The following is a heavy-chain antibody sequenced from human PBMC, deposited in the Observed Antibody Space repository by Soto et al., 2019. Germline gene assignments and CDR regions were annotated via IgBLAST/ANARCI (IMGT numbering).Heavy chain of an antibody. CDR3: ARVDCSGGSCYPTLFDY. CDR2: ISAYNGNT. Sequence: QVQLVQSGAEVKKPGASVKVSCKASGYTFTSYGISWVRQAPGQGLEWMGWISAYNGNTNYAQKLQGRVTMTTDTSTSTAYMELRSLRSDDTAVYYCARVDCSGGSCYPTLFDYWGQGTLFTVSS. CDR1: GYTFTSYG. D-gene: IGHD2-15*01. V-gene: IGHV1-18*01. J-gene: IGHJ4*02.